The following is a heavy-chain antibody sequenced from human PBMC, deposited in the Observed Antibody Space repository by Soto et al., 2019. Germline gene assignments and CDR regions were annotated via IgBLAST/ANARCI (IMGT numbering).Heavy chain of an antibody. J-gene: IGHJ4*02. CDR2: ISYSGST. V-gene: IGHV4-61*01. CDR1: GGSVSSSSYY. D-gene: IGHD1-26*01. CDR3: AREGGIGGATTGYFDY. Sequence: QVQLQESGPGLVKPSETLSLTCSVSGGSVSSSSYYWNWIRQPPGKGLEWIGYISYSGSTNYDPSLKSRVTISVDTSKNQFSLKLNSVTAADTAVYYCAREGGIGGATTGYFDYWGQGTLVTVSS.